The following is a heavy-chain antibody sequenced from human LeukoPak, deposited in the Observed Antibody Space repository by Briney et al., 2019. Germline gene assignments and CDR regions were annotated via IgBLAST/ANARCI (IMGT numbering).Heavy chain of an antibody. J-gene: IGHJ4*02. CDR1: GFTVSSNY. CDR3: ARRNNWNSVFDY. Sequence: GGSLRLSCAASGFTVSSNYMSWVRQAPGKGLEWVSVIYSGGSTYYADSVKGRFTISRDNSKNTLYLQMNSLRAEDTAVYYCARRNNWNSVFDYWGQGTLVTVSS. CDR2: IYSGGST. V-gene: IGHV3-66*04. D-gene: IGHD1-7*01.